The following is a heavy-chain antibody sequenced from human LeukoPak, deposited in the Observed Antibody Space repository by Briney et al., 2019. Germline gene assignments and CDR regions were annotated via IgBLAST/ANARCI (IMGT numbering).Heavy chain of an antibody. CDR3: ARGLNAQDDLDAFDI. V-gene: IGHV4-31*03. J-gene: IGHJ3*02. Sequence: SETLSLTCTVSGDSIISGGDYWNWIRQRPGTGLEWIGYIYSSGPTYHNPSLKSRVSMSVDPSKNQFSLNLGSVTAADTAVYYCARGLNAQDDLDAFDIWGQGTVVTVSS. CDR2: IYSSGPT. D-gene: IGHD1-1*01. CDR1: GDSIISGGDY.